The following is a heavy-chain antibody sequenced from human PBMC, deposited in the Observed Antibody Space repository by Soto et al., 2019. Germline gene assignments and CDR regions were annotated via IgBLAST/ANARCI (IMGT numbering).Heavy chain of an antibody. Sequence: PGGSLRLSCAASGFTFSSYGMHWVRQAPGKGLEWVAVISYDGSNKYYADSVKGRFTISRDNSKNTLYLQMNSLRAKDTAVYYCARDIDNGQELRRYYYYGMDVWGQGTTVTVSS. D-gene: IGHD1-7*01. CDR1: GFTFSSYG. V-gene: IGHV3-30*03. CDR2: ISYDGSNK. J-gene: IGHJ6*02. CDR3: ARDIDNGQELRRYYYYGMDV.